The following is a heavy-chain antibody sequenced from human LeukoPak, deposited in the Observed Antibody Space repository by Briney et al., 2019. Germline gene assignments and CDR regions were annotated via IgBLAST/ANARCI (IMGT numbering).Heavy chain of an antibody. CDR2: ISWNSGSI. Sequence: GGPLRLSCAASGFTFDDYAMHWVRQAPGKGLEWVSGISWNSGSIGYADSVKGRFTISRDNAKNSLYLQMNSLRAEDTALYYCAKDGYGSGDYYYMDVWGKGTTVTISS. V-gene: IGHV3-9*01. CDR3: AKDGYGSGDYYYMDV. CDR1: GFTFDDYA. J-gene: IGHJ6*03. D-gene: IGHD3-10*01.